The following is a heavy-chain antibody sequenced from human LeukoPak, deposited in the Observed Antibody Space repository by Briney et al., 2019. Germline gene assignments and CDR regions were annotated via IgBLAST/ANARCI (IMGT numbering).Heavy chain of an antibody. V-gene: IGHV3-33*06. D-gene: IGHD2/OR15-2a*01. CDR1: GFTSSRYG. CDR2: IWYDGSIK. CDR3: AKADEMNMDY. J-gene: IGHJ4*02. Sequence: PGGSLRLSCAASGFTSSRYGMHWVRQAPGKGLEWVAVIWYDGSIKYYADSVKGRFTISKDNSKNTLYLQMNSLRAEDTAVYYCAKADEMNMDYWGQGTLVTVSS.